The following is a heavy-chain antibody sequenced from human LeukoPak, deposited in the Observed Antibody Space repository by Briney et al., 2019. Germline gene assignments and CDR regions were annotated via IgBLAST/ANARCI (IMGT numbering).Heavy chain of an antibody. V-gene: IGHV3-23*01. D-gene: IGHD4-11*01. CDR1: GFTFSSYV. CDR3: ARAGPAPLNSNDAFDI. CDR2: ISGGGGGT. Sequence: GGSLRLSCAASGFTFSSYVMSWVRQAPGKGLEWVSGISGGGGGTYYADSVKGRFTISRDNSKNTLYLQMNSLRAEDTAVYYCARAGPAPLNSNDAFDIWGQGTMVTVSS. J-gene: IGHJ3*02.